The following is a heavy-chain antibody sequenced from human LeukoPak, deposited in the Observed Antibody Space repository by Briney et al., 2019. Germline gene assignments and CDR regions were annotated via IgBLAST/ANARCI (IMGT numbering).Heavy chain of an antibody. CDR3: AATMVRGVHTHFDY. CDR2: IFSSGST. V-gene: IGHV4-59*08. D-gene: IGHD3-10*01. CDR1: GGSISYYF. J-gene: IGHJ4*02. Sequence: SETLSLTCSVSGGSISYYFWTWIRQPPGKGLEWIGYIFSSGSTYYNPSLKSRVTISVDTSKNQFSLKLSSVTAADTAVYYCAATMVRGVHTHFDYWGQGTLVTVSS.